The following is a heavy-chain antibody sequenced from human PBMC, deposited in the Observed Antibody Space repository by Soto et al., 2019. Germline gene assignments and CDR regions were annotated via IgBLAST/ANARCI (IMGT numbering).Heavy chain of an antibody. CDR1: GYTFSSYG. V-gene: IGHV1-18*01. D-gene: IGHD2-8*02. CDR2: ISTFNGNA. Sequence: QVHLVQSGAEVKKPGASVKVSCKTSGYTFSSYGIMWVRQAPGQGLECMGWISTFNGNAHYAQNLQDRFTMTTDTSTSTVYLELTRLTSDDTGVYYCARLNGYSTGWSATWGQGTLVTVSS. J-gene: IGHJ5*02. CDR3: ARLNGYSTGWSAT.